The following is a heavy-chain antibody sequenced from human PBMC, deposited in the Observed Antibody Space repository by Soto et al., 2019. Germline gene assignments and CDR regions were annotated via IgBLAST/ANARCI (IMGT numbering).Heavy chain of an antibody. J-gene: IGHJ5*02. V-gene: IGHV3-11*01. D-gene: IGHD3-16*01. CDR2: ISNSGRTI. Sequence: QVQLVESGGGLVKPGWSLRLSCAASGFSFSDYYMSWIRQAPGKGLEWISYISNSGRTIYYADSLKGRFTISRDNAKNSLYLQMNSLRVDDTAMYYCARLPYPWGWFDPWCQGTLVTVSS. CDR1: GFSFSDYY. CDR3: ARLPYPWGWFDP.